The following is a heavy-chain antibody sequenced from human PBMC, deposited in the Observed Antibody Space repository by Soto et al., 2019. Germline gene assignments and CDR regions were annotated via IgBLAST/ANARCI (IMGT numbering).Heavy chain of an antibody. CDR3: AKVGFPKLVRGFFDY. CDR1: GFTFSSYA. J-gene: IGHJ4*02. CDR2: ISGSGGST. Sequence: VGSLRLSCAASGFTFSSYAMSCVRHSPGKGLEWVSAISGSGGSTYYADSVKGRFTISRDNSKNTLYLQMNSLRAEDTAVYYCAKVGFPKLVRGFFDYWGQGTLVTVSS. V-gene: IGHV3-23*01. D-gene: IGHD6-13*01.